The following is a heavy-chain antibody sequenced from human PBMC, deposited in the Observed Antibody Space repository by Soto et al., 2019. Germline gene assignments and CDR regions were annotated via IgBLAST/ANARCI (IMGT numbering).Heavy chain of an antibody. CDR1: GFTFSSYS. J-gene: IGHJ5*02. Sequence: GGSLRLSCAASGFTFSSYSMNWVRQAPWKGLEWVSYISSSSITIYYADSVKGRFTISRDNAKNSLYLQMNSLRDEDTAVYYCARGQSIAARQIWFDPWGQGTLLTVSS. D-gene: IGHD6-6*01. V-gene: IGHV3-48*02. CDR2: ISSSSITI. CDR3: ARGQSIAARQIWFDP.